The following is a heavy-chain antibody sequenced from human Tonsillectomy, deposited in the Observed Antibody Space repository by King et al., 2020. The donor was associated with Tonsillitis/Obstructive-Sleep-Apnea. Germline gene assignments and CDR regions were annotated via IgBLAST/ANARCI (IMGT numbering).Heavy chain of an antibody. V-gene: IGHV3-9*01. CDR2: ISWNSGTI. CDR3: AKVKTEGISYYMDV. CDR1: GFNLDDYA. J-gene: IGHJ6*03. Sequence: VQLVESGGGLVQPGRSLRLSCAASGFNLDDYAMHWVRQAPGKGLEWVSGISWNSGTIGYADSVKGRFTISRENAKNSLYLQMNSLRAEDTALYYCAKVKTEGISYYMDVWGKGTTVTVSS. D-gene: IGHD5-24*01.